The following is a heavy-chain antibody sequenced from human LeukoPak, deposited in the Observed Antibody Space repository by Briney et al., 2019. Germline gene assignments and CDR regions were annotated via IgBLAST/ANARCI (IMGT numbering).Heavy chain of an antibody. CDR3: ARRSSYSYFQH. Sequence: NASETLSLTCTVSGGSISSYYWSWIRQPPGKGLEWIGYIYYSGSTNYNPSLKSRVTISVDTSKNQFSLKLSSVTAADTAVYYCARRSSYSYFQHWGQGTLVTVSS. V-gene: IGHV4-59*12. D-gene: IGHD3-3*01. CDR2: IYYSGST. CDR1: GGSISSYY. J-gene: IGHJ1*01.